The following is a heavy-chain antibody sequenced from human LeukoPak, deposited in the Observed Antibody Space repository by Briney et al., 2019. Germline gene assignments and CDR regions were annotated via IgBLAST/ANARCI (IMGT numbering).Heavy chain of an antibody. J-gene: IGHJ6*02. CDR1: GGSFSGYY. V-gene: IGHV4-34*01. Sequence: SETLSLTCAVYGGSFSGYYWSWIRQPPGKGLEWIGEINHSGSTNYNPSLKSRVTVSVDTSKKQFSLNLRSVTAADTAVYYCARGLHYNILTGGMDVWGQGTTVIVSS. D-gene: IGHD3-9*01. CDR2: INHSGST. CDR3: ARGLHYNILTGGMDV.